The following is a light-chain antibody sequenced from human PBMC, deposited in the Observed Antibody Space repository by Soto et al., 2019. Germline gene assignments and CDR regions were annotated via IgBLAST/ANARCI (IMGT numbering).Light chain of an antibody. CDR2: KDT. Sequence: SYELTQPPSLSVSPGQTARITCSGDVFQKQYGYWYQQKSGQAPVLLIYKDTERTSGIPERFSGSSSGTTVTLTISGVQAEDEADYYCQSADSSGAVIFGGGTKLTVL. CDR1: VFQKQY. CDR3: QSADSSGAVI. J-gene: IGLJ2*01. V-gene: IGLV3-25*03.